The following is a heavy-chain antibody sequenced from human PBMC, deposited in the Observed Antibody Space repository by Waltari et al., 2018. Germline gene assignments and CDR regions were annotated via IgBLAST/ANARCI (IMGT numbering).Heavy chain of an antibody. CDR3: AKGDYAFWSGQNWYDA. CDR1: GFTFSTYV. J-gene: IGHJ5*02. CDR2: ISANST. D-gene: IGHD3-3*01. V-gene: IGHV3-23*02. Sequence: EVRLLESGGGLVQPGGSLRLSCDASGFTFSTYVMSWVRQAPGKGLEWVAGISANSTYYGDSVKGRFTISRDISKNKLSLQMNSLRAEDTAIYYCAKGDYAFWSGQNWYDAWGQGTHVTVSS.